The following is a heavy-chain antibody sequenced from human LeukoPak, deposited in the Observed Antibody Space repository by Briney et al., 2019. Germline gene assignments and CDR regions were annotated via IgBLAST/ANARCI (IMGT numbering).Heavy chain of an antibody. V-gene: IGHV3-30-3*01. CDR3: ARDRAAAPWGYFDY. CDR2: ISYDGSNI. D-gene: IGHD6-13*01. J-gene: IGHJ4*02. Sequence: GRSLRLSCEASGFTFSHYAMHWVRQSPGKGLEWVALISYDGSNIQYADSVKGRFTISRDNSKNTLYLQMNTLRTEDTALYYCARDRAAAPWGYFDYWGQGTLVTVSS. CDR1: GFTFSHYA.